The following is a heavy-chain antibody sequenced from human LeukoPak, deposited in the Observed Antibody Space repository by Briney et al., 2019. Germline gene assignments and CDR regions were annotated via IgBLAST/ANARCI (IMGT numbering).Heavy chain of an antibody. Sequence: ASVKVSCKASGYTFTGYYMHWVRQAPGQGLEWMGWINPNSGGTNYAQKFQGRVTMTRDTSISTAYMELSRLRSDDTAVYYCARVGDIVATIRNYYFDYWGQGTLVTVSS. D-gene: IGHD5-12*01. V-gene: IGHV1-2*02. CDR2: INPNSGGT. CDR1: GYTFTGYY. CDR3: ARVGDIVATIRNYYFDY. J-gene: IGHJ4*02.